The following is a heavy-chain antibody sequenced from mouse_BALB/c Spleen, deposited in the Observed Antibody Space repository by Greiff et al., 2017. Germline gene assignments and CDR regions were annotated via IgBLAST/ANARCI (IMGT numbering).Heavy chain of an antibody. D-gene: IGHD5-1-1*01. CDR2: ISSGGSYT. Sequence: DVQLVESGGGLVKPGGSLKLSCAASGFTFSSYAMSWVRQSPEQRLEWVAEISSGGSYTNYPDTVTGRFTISRDNAKNTLYLEMSSLRSGDTAMYYCAKNTWDGYANRGQGTLVTVSA. J-gene: IGHJ3*01. CDR1: GFTFSSYA. CDR3: AKNTWDGYAN. V-gene: IGHV5-9-4*01.